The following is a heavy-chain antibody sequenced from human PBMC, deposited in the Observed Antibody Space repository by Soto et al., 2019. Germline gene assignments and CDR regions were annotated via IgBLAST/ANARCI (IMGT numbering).Heavy chain of an antibody. Sequence: SETLSLTCTVSGGSISSYYWSWIRQPPGKGLEWIGYIYYSGSTNYNPSLKSRVTISVDTSKNQFSLKLSSVTAADTAVYYCATYDFWSGYYTIPYWAKGTTVPVSS. D-gene: IGHD3-3*01. CDR2: IYYSGST. J-gene: IGHJ6*04. V-gene: IGHV4-59*01. CDR3: ATYDFWSGYYTIPY. CDR1: GGSISSYY.